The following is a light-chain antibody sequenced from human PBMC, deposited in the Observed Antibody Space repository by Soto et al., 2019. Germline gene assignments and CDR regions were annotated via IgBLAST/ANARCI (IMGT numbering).Light chain of an antibody. CDR2: DVS. CDR1: GSDVGGYNY. Sequence: QSALTQPASVSGSHGQSITISCTGTGSDVGGYNYVSWYQQHPGKAPKLMIYDVSNRPSGVSNRFSGSKSGNTASLTISGLQAEDEADYYCSSYTSTLYVFGTGTKVTVL. V-gene: IGLV2-14*01. CDR3: SSYTSTLYV. J-gene: IGLJ1*01.